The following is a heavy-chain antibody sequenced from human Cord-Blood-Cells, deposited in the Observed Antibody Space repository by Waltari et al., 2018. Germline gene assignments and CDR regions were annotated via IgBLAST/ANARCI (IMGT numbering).Heavy chain of an antibody. CDR2: IYPGDSDT. CDR1: GYSFTSYW. J-gene: IGHJ4*02. D-gene: IGHD3-3*01. CDR3: ARLLPSYYDFWSGYSAFDY. V-gene: IGHV5-51*01. Sequence: EVQLVQSGAEVKKPGESLKISCKGSGYSFTSYWIGWVRQMPGKGLEWMGIIYPGDSDTRSSPSFQGQVTISADKSISTAYLQWSSLKASDTAMYYCARLLPSYYDFWSGYSAFDYWGQGTLVTVSS.